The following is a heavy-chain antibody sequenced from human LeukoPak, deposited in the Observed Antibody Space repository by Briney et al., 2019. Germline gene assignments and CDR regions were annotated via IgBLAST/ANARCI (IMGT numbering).Heavy chain of an antibody. D-gene: IGHD6-13*01. Sequence: PGGSLRLSCAASGFTFSSYAMHWVRQAPGKGLEWVAVISYDGSNKYYADSVKGRSTISRDNSKNTLYLQMNSLRAEDTAVYYCAKDPLSIAAADPYWGQGTLVTVSS. J-gene: IGHJ4*02. CDR1: GFTFSSYA. V-gene: IGHV3-30-3*01. CDR3: AKDPLSIAAADPY. CDR2: ISYDGSNK.